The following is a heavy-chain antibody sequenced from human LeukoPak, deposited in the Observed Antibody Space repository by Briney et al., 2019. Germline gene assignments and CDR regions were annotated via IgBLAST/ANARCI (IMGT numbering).Heavy chain of an antibody. CDR2: IYHSGST. D-gene: IGHD2-21*02. CDR1: GYSISSGYY. J-gene: IGHJ3*01. V-gene: IGHV4-38-2*02. Sequence: SETLSLTCTVSGYSISSGYYWGWIRQPPGKGLEWIGSIYHSGSTYYNPSLKSRVTISVDTSKNQFSLKLSSVTAADTAVYFCARWPMTDLTFDVWGQGTMVTVSS. CDR3: ARWPMTDLTFDV.